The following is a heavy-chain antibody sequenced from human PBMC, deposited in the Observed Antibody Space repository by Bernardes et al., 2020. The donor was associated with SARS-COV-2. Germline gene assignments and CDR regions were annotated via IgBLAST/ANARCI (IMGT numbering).Heavy chain of an antibody. Sequence: GSLRLSCVGSGFAFNTHALSWVRQAPGKGLEWVSGLSGSGGSRYYADSVEGRFTVSRDNAKNTLYLQMNSLGAADTAVYYCAKKGTSDTTAPLGGFDIWGQGTMVTVSS. CDR2: LSGSGGSR. CDR3: AKKGTSDTTAPLGGFDI. V-gene: IGHV3-23*01. CDR1: GFAFNTHA. D-gene: IGHD2-21*02. J-gene: IGHJ3*02.